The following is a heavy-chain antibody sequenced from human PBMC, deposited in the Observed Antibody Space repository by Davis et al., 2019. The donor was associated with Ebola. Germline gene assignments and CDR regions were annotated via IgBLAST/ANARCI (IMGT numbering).Heavy chain of an antibody. J-gene: IGHJ1*01. V-gene: IGHV3-13*01. Sequence: PGGSLRLSCAASGFTFSSYDMHWVRQATGKGLEWVSAIGTAGATYYPGSVKGRFTISRENAKNSLYLQMNSLRAGDTAVYYCVGFGGAPEAQHWGQGTLVTVSS. D-gene: IGHD3-16*01. CDR2: IGTAGAT. CDR3: VGFGGAPEAQH. CDR1: GFTFSSYD.